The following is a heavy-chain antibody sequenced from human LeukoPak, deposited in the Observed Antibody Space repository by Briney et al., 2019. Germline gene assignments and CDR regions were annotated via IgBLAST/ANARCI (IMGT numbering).Heavy chain of an antibody. Sequence: GGSLRLSCAASGFTFSSYAMTWVRQAAGKGLEWVSVISGSGGTTHYADSVKGRFTISRDNSKNTVYLQINSLRAEDTAVYYCAKYCTSTSCSRAGTPYYGMDGWGQGTTVTVSS. J-gene: IGHJ6*02. CDR2: ISGSGGTT. CDR3: AKYCTSTSCSRAGTPYYGMDG. V-gene: IGHV3-23*01. D-gene: IGHD2-2*01. CDR1: GFTFSSYA.